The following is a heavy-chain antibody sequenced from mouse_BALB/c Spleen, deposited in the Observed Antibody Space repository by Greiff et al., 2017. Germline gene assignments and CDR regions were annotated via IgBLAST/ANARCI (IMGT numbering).Heavy chain of an antibody. CDR1: GYSITSDYA. D-gene: IGHD2-4*01. CDR2: ISYSGST. CDR3: ARGDYDGAFAY. V-gene: IGHV3-2*02. Sequence: DVKLQESGPGLVKPSQSLSLTCTVTGYSITSDYAWNWIRQFPGNKLEWMGYISYSGSTSYNPSLKSRISITRDTSKNQFFLQLNSVTTEDTATYYCARGDYDGAFAYWGQGTLVTVSA. J-gene: IGHJ3*01.